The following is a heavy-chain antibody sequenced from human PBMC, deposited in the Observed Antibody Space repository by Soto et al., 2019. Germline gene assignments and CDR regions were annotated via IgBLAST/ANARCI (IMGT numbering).Heavy chain of an antibody. J-gene: IGHJ3*02. V-gene: IGHV3-30-3*01. D-gene: IGHD3-22*01. CDR3: ARDFPSGYYKYDAFDI. Sequence: QVQLVESGGGVVQPGRYLRLSCAASGFTFSSYAMHWVRQAPGKGLEWVAVISYDGSNKYYADSVKGRFTISRDNSKNTLHLQMNSLRAEDTAVYYCARDFPSGYYKYDAFDIWGQGTMVTVSP. CDR1: GFTFSSYA. CDR2: ISYDGSNK.